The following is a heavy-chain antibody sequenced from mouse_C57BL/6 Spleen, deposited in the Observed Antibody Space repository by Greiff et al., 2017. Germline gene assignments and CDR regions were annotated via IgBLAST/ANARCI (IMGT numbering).Heavy chain of an antibody. CDR1: GFTFSSYG. CDR2: ISSGGSYT. CDR3: ASLYDGYFFAY. Sequence: EVQGVESGGDLVKPGGSLKLSCAASGFTFSSYGMSWVRQTPDKRLEWVATISSGGSYTYYPDSVKGRFTISRDNAKNTLYLQMSSLKSEDTAMYYCASLYDGYFFAYWGQGTLVTVSA. V-gene: IGHV5-6*01. J-gene: IGHJ3*01. D-gene: IGHD2-3*01.